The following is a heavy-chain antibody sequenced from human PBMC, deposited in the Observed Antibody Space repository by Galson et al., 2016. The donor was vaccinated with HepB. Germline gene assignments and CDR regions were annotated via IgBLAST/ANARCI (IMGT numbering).Heavy chain of an antibody. CDR3: AIHTFCSSTSCYGAALEF. V-gene: IGHV5-10-1*01. D-gene: IGHD2-2*01. CDR2: IDPSDSFA. CDR1: GFNFANYW. Sequence: QSGAEVKKPGESLTISCQGSGFNFANYWILWVRQMPGKGLEWMGRIDPSDSFANYSPSFQGQVTISSDKSTSTAYLQWSSLKASDSGVDYGAIHTFCSSTSCYGAALEFWGQGTLVTVSS. J-gene: IGHJ3*01.